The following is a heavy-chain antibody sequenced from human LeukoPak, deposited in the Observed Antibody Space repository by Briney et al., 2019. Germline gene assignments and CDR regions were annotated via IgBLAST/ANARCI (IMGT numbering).Heavy chain of an antibody. CDR2: INHSGST. CDR1: GGSFSGYY. CDR3: ARGLYDYVWGSYRTRFDY. V-gene: IGHV4-34*01. D-gene: IGHD3-16*02. Sequence: SETLSLTCAVYGGSFSGYYWSWIRQPPGKGLEWIGEINHSGSTNYNPSLKSQVTISVDTSKNQFSLKLSSVTAADTAVYYCARGLYDYVWGSYRTRFDYWGQGTLVTVSS. J-gene: IGHJ4*02.